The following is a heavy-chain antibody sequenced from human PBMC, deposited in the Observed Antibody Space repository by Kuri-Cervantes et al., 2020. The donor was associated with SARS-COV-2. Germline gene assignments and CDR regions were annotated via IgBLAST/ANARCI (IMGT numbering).Heavy chain of an antibody. CDR2: IYSGGST. J-gene: IGHJ4*02. D-gene: IGHD3-10*01. CDR1: GFTFSSYG. Sequence: GESLKISCAASGFTFSSYGMHWVRQAPGKGLEWVSVIYSGGSTYYADSVKGRFTISRDNSKNTLYLQMNSLKTEDTAVYYCTTANLLWLGELLNWGQGTLVTVSS. CDR3: TTANLLWLGELLN. V-gene: IGHV3-NL1*01.